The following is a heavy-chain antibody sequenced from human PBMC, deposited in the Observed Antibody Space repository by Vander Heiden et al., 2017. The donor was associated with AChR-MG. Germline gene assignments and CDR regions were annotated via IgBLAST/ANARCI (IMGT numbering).Heavy chain of an antibody. CDR3: AREGRYSSSWYAKDY. D-gene: IGHD6-13*01. J-gene: IGHJ4*02. V-gene: IGHV3-74*01. Sequence: EVQLVESGGGLVQPGGSLRLSCAASGFTFSSYWMHWVRQAPGKGLGWVSRINSDGSSTSYADSVKGRFTISRDNAKNTLYLQMNSLRAEDTAVYYCAREGRYSSSWYAKDYWGQGTLVTVSS. CDR2: INSDGSST. CDR1: GFTFSSYW.